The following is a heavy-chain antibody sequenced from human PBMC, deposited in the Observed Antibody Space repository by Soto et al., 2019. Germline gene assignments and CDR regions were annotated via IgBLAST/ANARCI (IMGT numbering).Heavy chain of an antibody. D-gene: IGHD1-1*01. CDR1: GVTFTNHG. V-gene: IGHV3-23*01. Sequence: GVSRRLAWAAPGVTFTNHGMSWVRQAPGKWLEWVAGIAGIGEKGWYAASVKGRCTISRDNAENTLYLQMNSLRVDDAAGYCGAREGNRYGTEWKRYGTVFFEICGQ. CDR3: AREGNRYGTEWKRYGTVFFEI. CDR2: IAGIGEKG. J-gene: IGHJ1*01.